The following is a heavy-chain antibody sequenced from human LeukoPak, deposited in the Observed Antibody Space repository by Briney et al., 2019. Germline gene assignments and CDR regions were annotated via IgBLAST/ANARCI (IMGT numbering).Heavy chain of an antibody. J-gene: IGHJ4*02. CDR3: ARNYDPHYFDY. CDR1: GVSFNSDDYY. CDR2: IYYGGNT. V-gene: IGHV4-61*08. Sequence: SETLSLTCGVSGVSFNSDDYYWNWIRQPPGRGLEWIGYIYYGGNTNYNPSLRSRVTISMDTSKNQFSLKVNSVTAADTAVYYCARNYDPHYFDYWGQGTLVTVSS. D-gene: IGHD3-16*01.